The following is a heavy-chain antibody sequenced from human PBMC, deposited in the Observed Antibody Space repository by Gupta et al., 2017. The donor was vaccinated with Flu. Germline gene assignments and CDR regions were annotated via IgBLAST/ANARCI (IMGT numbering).Heavy chain of an antibody. CDR3: AKELSDYDFWSGCDY. CDR2: ISYDGSNK. J-gene: IGHJ4*02. CDR1: GFTFSSYG. V-gene: IGHV3-30*18. Sequence: QVQLVESGGGVVQPGRSLRLSCAASGFTFSSYGMHWVRQAPGKGLEWVAVISYDGSNKYYADSVKGRFTISRDNSKNTLYLQMNSLRAEDTAVYYCAKELSDYDFWSGCDYWGQGTLVTVSS. D-gene: IGHD3-3*01.